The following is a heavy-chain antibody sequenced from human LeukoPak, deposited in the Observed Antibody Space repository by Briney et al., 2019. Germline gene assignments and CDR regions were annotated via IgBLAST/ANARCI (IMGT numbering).Heavy chain of an antibody. D-gene: IGHD3-16*01. CDR3: ASLRLIDY. Sequence: GASVKVSCKASGYTFTGYYMHWVRQAPGQGLEWMGCINPNSGATNYAQKFQGRVTVTRDTSISTAYMELGGLRSDDTAVYYCASLRLIDYWGQGTLVTVSS. J-gene: IGHJ4*02. CDR1: GYTFTGYY. CDR2: INPNSGAT. V-gene: IGHV1-2*02.